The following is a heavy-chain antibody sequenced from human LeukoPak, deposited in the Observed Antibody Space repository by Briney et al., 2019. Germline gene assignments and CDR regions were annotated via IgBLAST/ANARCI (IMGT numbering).Heavy chain of an antibody. Sequence: PGRSLRLSCAASRFTFSIYAMHWVRQTPGKGLEWVAVISNDGVNKYYADSVKGRFTISRDNSKSTLYLQMNNLRPDDSAIYYCARGSVDYDILAANFDFWGQGTLVTVSS. CDR1: RFTFSIYA. CDR3: ARGSVDYDILAANFDF. D-gene: IGHD3-9*01. V-gene: IGHV3-30-3*01. CDR2: ISNDGVNK. J-gene: IGHJ4*02.